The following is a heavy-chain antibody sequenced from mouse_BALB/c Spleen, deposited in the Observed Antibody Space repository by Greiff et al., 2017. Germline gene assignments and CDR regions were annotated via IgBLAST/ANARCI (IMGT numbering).Heavy chain of an antibody. Sequence: QVQLKQSGAELARPGASVKLSCKASGYTFTDYYINWVKQRTGQGLEWIGEIYPGSGNTYYNEKFKGKATLTADKSSSTAYMQLSSLTSEDSAVYFCARREKYGKDYYYAMDYWGQGTSVTVSS. V-gene: IGHV1-77*01. J-gene: IGHJ4*01. CDR2: IYPGSGNT. CDR1: GYTFTDYY. D-gene: IGHD2-10*02. CDR3: ARREKYGKDYYYAMDY.